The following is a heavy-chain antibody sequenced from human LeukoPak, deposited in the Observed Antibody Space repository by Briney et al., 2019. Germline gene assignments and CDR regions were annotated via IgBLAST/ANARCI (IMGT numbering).Heavy chain of an antibody. V-gene: IGHV4-31*03. Sequence: SQTLSLTCTVSGGSISSGGYYWSWIRQHPGKGLEWIGYIYYSGSTYYNPSLKSRVTISVDTSKNQFSLKLSPVTAADTAVYYCARIKRRNAFDIWGQGTMVTVSS. CDR1: GGSISSGGYY. CDR3: ARIKRRNAFDI. J-gene: IGHJ3*02. CDR2: IYYSGST.